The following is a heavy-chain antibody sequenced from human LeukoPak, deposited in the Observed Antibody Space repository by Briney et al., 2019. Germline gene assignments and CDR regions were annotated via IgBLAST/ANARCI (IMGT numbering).Heavy chain of an antibody. CDR2: IYKSGGT. CDR3: VRRGSSSWGFDP. V-gene: IGHV4-30-4*07. J-gene: IGHJ5*02. D-gene: IGHD6-13*01. CDR1: GGSISSGDHA. Sequence: SETLSLTCGVSGGSISSGDHAWSWIRQQPGKGLEWIGYIYKSGGTYYNPSLKSRLIISIDTSKNQFSLSLNSVTAADTAVYYCVRRGSSSWGFDPWGQGTLVTVSS.